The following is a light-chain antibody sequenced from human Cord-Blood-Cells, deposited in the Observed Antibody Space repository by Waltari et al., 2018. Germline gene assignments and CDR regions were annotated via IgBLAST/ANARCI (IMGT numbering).Light chain of an antibody. CDR1: QSVLYSSNNKNY. CDR2: WAS. Sequence: IVITQSPYSLAVSLGERATINCKSSQSVLYSSNNKNYLAWYQQKPGQPPKLLIYWASTRESGVPDRFSGSGSGTDFTLTISSLQAEDVAVYYCQQYYSTPPWTFGQGTKVEIK. J-gene: IGKJ1*01. V-gene: IGKV4-1*01. CDR3: QQYYSTPPWT.